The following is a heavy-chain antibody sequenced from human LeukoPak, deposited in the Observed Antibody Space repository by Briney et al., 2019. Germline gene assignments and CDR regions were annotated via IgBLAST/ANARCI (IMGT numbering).Heavy chain of an antibody. CDR2: ISGSGGST. J-gene: IGHJ4*02. CDR1: GFTFSSYA. V-gene: IGHV3-23*01. CDR3: ASQGTFYDYVWGSYRYTDY. D-gene: IGHD3-16*02. Sequence: GGSLRLSCAASGFTFSSYAMRWVRQAPGKGLEWVSAISGSGGSTYYADSVKGRFTISRDNSKNTLYLQMNSLRAEDTAVYYCASQGTFYDYVWGSYRYTDYCGQRTLVTVSS.